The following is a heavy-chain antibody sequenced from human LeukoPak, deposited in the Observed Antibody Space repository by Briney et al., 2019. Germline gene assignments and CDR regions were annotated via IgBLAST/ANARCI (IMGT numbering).Heavy chain of an antibody. Sequence: ASVKVSCKASGYTLTIYDINWVRQATGQGLEWMGWMNPYNGNTGYAQKFEGRVIMTRDTSISTAYLELSSLTSEDTAVYYCARAAVNLHPNHYYYMDVWGKGTTVTVSS. CDR3: ARAAVNLHPNHYYYMDV. CDR1: GYTLTIYD. J-gene: IGHJ6*03. V-gene: IGHV1-8*01. CDR2: MNPYNGNT.